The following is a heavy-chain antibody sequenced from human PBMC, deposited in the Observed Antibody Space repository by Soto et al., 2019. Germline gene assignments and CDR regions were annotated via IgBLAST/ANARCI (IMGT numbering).Heavy chain of an antibody. CDR1: GGSISSYY. CDR3: ARDFRLQVSYYGMDV. Sequence: PSETLSLTCTVSGGSISSYYWSWIRRPPEKGLEWIGYIYYSGSTNYNPSLKSRVTISVDTSKNQFSLKLSSVTAADTAVYYCARDFRLQVSYYGMDVWGQGTTVTVSS. V-gene: IGHV4-59*01. J-gene: IGHJ6*02. D-gene: IGHD4-4*01. CDR2: IYYSGST.